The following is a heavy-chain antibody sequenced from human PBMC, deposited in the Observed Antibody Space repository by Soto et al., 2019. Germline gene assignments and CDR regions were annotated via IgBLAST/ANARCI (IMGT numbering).Heavy chain of an antibody. V-gene: IGHV4-59*01. Sequence: QVQLQESGPGLVKPSETLSLTCTVSGGSISSYYWSWIRQPPGKGLEWIGYIYYSGSTNYNPSLKSRVTISVDTSKNQFSLKLSSVTAADTAVYYCARVVVATQDYYYYYMDVWGKGTTVTVSS. CDR3: ARVVVATQDYYYYYMDV. CDR1: GGSISSYY. J-gene: IGHJ6*03. D-gene: IGHD5-12*01. CDR2: IYYSGST.